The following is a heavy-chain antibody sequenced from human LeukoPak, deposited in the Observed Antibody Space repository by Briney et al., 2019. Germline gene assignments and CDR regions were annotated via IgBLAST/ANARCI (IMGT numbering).Heavy chain of an antibody. D-gene: IGHD6-19*01. J-gene: IGHJ4*02. Sequence: GGSLRLSCAASGFTFSSYAMSWVRQAPGKGLEWVSAISGSGGSTYYADSVKGRFTIPRDNSKNTLYLQMNSLRAEDTAVYYCAKGDSSGWYYFDYWGQGTLVTVSS. V-gene: IGHV3-23*01. CDR2: ISGSGGST. CDR1: GFTFSSYA. CDR3: AKGDSSGWYYFDY.